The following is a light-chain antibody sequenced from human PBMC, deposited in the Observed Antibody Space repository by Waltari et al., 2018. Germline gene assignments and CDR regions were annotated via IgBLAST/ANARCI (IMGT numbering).Light chain of an antibody. V-gene: IGKV3-11*01. CDR1: QSVTTY. J-gene: IGKJ1*01. CDR2: VAS. CDR3: HQRSNWPWT. Sequence: EIVLTQSPATLSLSPGERATLSCRASQSVTTYLGWYQKKPGQAPRLLIYVASYRATGIPARFSGSGSGIDFTLTISSLEPEDFAVYYCHQRSNWPWTFGQGTKVEI.